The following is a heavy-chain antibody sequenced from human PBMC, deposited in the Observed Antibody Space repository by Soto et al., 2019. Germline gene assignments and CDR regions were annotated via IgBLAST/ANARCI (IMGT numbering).Heavy chain of an antibody. V-gene: IGHV4-34*01. J-gene: IGHJ4*02. CDR2: INHSGST. Sequence: PSATLSLTCAVYCGSFSGYYWSWIRQPPGKGLEWIGEINHSGSTNYNPSLKSRVTISVDTSKNQFSLKLSSVTAADTAVYYCASSGIAARPARLDYWGQGTLVTVSS. D-gene: IGHD6-6*01. CDR1: CGSFSGYY. CDR3: ASSGIAARPARLDY.